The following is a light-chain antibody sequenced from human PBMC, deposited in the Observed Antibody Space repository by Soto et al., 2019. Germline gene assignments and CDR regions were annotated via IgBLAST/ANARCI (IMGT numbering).Light chain of an antibody. CDR3: MQATQSYT. V-gene: IGKV2-24*01. CDR2: KIS. Sequence: DIVLTQTPLSSPVTLGQPASISCRSSQSLVHSDGNTYFNWLQQRPGQPPRLQIYKISKRFPGVPDRVSDRGADTDFRLKISRLVADDVGVYYCMQATQSYTFGQGTKLELK. CDR1: QSLVHSDGNTY. J-gene: IGKJ2*01.